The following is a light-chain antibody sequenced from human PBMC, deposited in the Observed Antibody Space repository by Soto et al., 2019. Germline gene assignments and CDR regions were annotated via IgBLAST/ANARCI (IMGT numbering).Light chain of an antibody. Sequence: EIVLTQSPGTLSLSPGERATLSCRASQSVFRNYLAWYQQKPGQAPRLLIYGASTRAAGISDRFSGSGSGTDFTLTVNRLESADFAVYYCQQYGSSPSTFGGGTKVEIK. CDR2: GAS. CDR1: QSVFRNY. V-gene: IGKV3-20*01. J-gene: IGKJ4*01. CDR3: QQYGSSPST.